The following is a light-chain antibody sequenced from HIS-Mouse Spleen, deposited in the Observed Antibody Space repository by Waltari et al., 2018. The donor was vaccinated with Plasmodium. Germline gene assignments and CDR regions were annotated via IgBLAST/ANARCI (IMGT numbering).Light chain of an antibody. Sequence: QSALTQPAYVSGSPGHSITISCTGTSSDVGGYNLVSWYQQHQGKAPKLMIYEGSKRPSGVSNRFSGSKSGNTASLTISGLQAEDEADYYCCSYAGSSTYVFGTGTKVTVL. CDR1: SSDVGGYNL. V-gene: IGLV2-23*01. CDR3: CSYAGSSTYV. CDR2: EGS. J-gene: IGLJ1*01.